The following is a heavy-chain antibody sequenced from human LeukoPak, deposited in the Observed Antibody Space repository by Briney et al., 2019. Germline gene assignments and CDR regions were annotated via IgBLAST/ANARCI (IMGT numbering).Heavy chain of an antibody. Sequence: GRSLRLSCAASGFTFSSYGMHWVRQAPGKGLEWVAVISYDGSNKYYADSVKGRFTISRDNSKNTLYLQMNSLRAEDTAVYYCARSTVTPDYWGQGTLVTVSS. CDR1: GFTFSSYG. CDR2: ISYDGSNK. D-gene: IGHD4-23*01. J-gene: IGHJ4*02. V-gene: IGHV3-30*03. CDR3: ARSTVTPDY.